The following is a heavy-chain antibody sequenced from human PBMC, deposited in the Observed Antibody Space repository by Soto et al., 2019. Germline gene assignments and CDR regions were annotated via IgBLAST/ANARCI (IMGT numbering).Heavy chain of an antibody. CDR3: ARTPETRDGLDP. V-gene: IGHV4-59*02. CDR2: IYYIGAY. D-gene: IGHD2-15*01. CDR1: GASVSSYY. J-gene: IGHJ5*02. Sequence: QVQLQQSGPGLVRPSETLSLSCSVSGASVSSYYWSWVRQPPGKGLEWIGYIYYIGAYNYNPSLKSRVAISVDTSKNQFSLKLTSVTAAATAVYYCARTPETRDGLDPWGKGTLVTVSS.